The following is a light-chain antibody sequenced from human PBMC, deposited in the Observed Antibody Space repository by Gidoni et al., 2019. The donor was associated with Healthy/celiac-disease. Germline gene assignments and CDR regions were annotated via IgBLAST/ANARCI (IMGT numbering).Light chain of an antibody. Sequence: DIVMTQSPLSLPVTPGEPASISCRSSQSLLHSNGYNYLNWYLQKPGQSPQLVIYLGSNRASGVPDRFSGSGSGTDFTLKINRVEAEDVGVYYCMQALQTPLTFGGGTKVEIK. CDR3: MQALQTPLT. CDR1: QSLLHSNGYNY. V-gene: IGKV2-28*01. CDR2: LGS. J-gene: IGKJ4*01.